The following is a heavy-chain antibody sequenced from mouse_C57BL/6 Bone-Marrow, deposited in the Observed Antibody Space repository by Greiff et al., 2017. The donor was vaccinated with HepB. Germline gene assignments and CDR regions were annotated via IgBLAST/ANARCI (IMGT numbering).Heavy chain of an antibody. CDR1: GFTFSDYG. Sequence: EVMLVESGGGLVKPGGSLKLSCAASGFTFSDYGMHWVRQAPEKGLEWVAYISSGSSTIYYADTVKGRFTISRDNAKNTLFLQMTSLRSEDTAMYYCARGYYGSSPYWYFDVWGTGTTVPSPQ. V-gene: IGHV5-17*01. CDR2: ISSGSSTI. J-gene: IGHJ1*03. CDR3: ARGYYGSSPYWYFDV. D-gene: IGHD1-1*01.